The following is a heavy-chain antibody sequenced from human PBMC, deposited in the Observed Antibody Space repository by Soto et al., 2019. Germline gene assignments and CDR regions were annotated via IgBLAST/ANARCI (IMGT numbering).Heavy chain of an antibody. J-gene: IGHJ4*02. V-gene: IGHV3-15*01. CDR2: MKSNGAT. D-gene: IGHD1-26*01. Sequence: EVQLVESGGGLVTPGGSLRLSCVVSRFTFNNAWMNWVRQAPGKGLEWVGRMKSNGATDYAAFVKGRFTFSRDDSRGTLYLQMNSLETEDTAVYYCTADLSPPEGPSYPIDYWGQGTLVTVSS. CDR3: TADLSPPEGPSYPIDY. CDR1: RFTFNNAW.